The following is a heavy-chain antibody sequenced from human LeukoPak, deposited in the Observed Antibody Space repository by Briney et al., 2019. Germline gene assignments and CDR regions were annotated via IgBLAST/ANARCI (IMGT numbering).Heavy chain of an antibody. J-gene: IGHJ4*02. D-gene: IGHD3/OR15-3a*01. Sequence: GGSLRLSCAASGFTFSNYAMSWVRQAPGKGLEWVSYISSSGSTIYYADSVKGRFTISRDNSKNTLYLQMNSLRAEDTAVFYCARDSGFSGTQRGEYWGQGTLVTVSS. CDR3: ARDSGFSGTQRGEY. CDR2: ISSSGSTI. CDR1: GFTFSNYA. V-gene: IGHV3-48*01.